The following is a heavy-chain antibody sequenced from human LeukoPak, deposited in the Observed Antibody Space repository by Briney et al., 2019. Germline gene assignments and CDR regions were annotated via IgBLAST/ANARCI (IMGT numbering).Heavy chain of an antibody. J-gene: IGHJ4*02. Sequence: SETLSLTCAVYGGSFSGYYWSWIRQPPGKGLEWIGEINHSGSTNYNPSLKSRVTISVDTSKNQFSLKLSSVTAADTAVYYCARGRYFDWLSWDYWGQGTLVTVSS. CDR1: GGSFSGYY. V-gene: IGHV4-34*01. D-gene: IGHD3-9*01. CDR2: INHSGST. CDR3: ARGRYFDWLSWDY.